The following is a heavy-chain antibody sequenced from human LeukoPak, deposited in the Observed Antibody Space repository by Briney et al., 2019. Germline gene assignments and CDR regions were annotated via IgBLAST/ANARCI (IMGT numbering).Heavy chain of an antibody. CDR2: IIPILGIA. V-gene: IGHV1-69*04. J-gene: IGHJ6*02. Sequence: ASVKVSCKAPGGTFSSYAISWVRQAPGQGLEWMGRIIPILGIANYAQKFQGRVTITADKSTSTAYMELSSLRSEDTAVYYCARAGGPIAAAEYYYYYGMDVWGQGTTVTVSS. CDR3: ARAGGPIAAAEYYYYYGMDV. D-gene: IGHD6-13*01. CDR1: GGTFSSYA.